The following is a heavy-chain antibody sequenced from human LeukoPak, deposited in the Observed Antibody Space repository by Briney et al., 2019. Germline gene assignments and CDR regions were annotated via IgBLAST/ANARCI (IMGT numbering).Heavy chain of an antibody. CDR1: GFTFSDYW. Sequence: GGSLRLSCAASGFTFSDYWMTWVRQAPGKGLEWVSAISGSGGSTYYADSVKGRFTISRDNSKNTLYLQMNSLRAEDTAVYYCAKGWFGEPYYFDYWGQGTLVAVSS. D-gene: IGHD3-10*01. J-gene: IGHJ4*02. CDR3: AKGWFGEPYYFDY. V-gene: IGHV3-23*01. CDR2: ISGSGGST.